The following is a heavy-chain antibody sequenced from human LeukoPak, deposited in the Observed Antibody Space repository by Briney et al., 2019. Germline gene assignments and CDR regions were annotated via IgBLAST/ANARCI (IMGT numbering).Heavy chain of an antibody. CDR2: ISRSGSSI. D-gene: IGHD4-11*01. CDR1: GFTFSSHE. CDR3: ARDGSNFDPFDY. Sequence: GGSLRLSRAASGFTFSSHEMNWVRQAPGKGLEWVSYISRSGSSIYYTDSVEGRFTISRDNANNSLYLQMNSLRAEDTAVYYCARDGSNFDPFDYWGQGTLVTVSS. V-gene: IGHV3-48*03. J-gene: IGHJ4*02.